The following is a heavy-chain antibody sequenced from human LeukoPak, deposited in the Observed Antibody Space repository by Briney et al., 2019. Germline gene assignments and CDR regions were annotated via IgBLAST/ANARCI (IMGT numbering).Heavy chain of an antibody. V-gene: IGHV4-59*11. CDR1: GGSISSHC. CDR2: IYYSGST. CDR3: ARVTGYSSGWDPYYYMDV. Sequence: PSETLSLTCTVSGGSISSHCWSWIRQPPGKGLEWIGYIYYSGSTNYNPSLKSRVTISVDTSKNQFSLKLSSVTAADTAVYYCARVTGYSSGWDPYYYMDVWGKGTTVTVSS. J-gene: IGHJ6*03. D-gene: IGHD6-19*01.